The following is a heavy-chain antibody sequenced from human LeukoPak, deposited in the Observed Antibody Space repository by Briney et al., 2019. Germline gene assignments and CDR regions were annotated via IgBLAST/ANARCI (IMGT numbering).Heavy chain of an antibody. CDR2: IYYSGST. Sequence: SETLSLTCTVSGGSISSGGYYWSWIRQHPGKGLEWIGYIYYSGSTYYNPSLKSRVTISVDTSKNQFSLKLSSVTAADTAVYYCARGRLRIYGSGNWNWFDPWGQGTLVTVSS. CDR1: GGSISSGGYY. V-gene: IGHV4-31*03. CDR3: ARGRLRIYGSGNWNWFDP. D-gene: IGHD3-10*01. J-gene: IGHJ5*02.